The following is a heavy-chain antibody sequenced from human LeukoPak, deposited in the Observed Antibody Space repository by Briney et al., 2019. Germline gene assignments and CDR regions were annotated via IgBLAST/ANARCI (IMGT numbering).Heavy chain of an antibody. V-gene: IGHV3-30*18. Sequence: QAGGSLRLSCAASGFTFSSYGMHWVRQAPGKGLEWVAVISYDGSNKYYADSVKGRFTISRDNSENTLYLQMNSLRADDTAVYYCAKCRSLSPAAAINYWGQGTLVTVSS. CDR1: GFTFSSYG. CDR2: ISYDGSNK. J-gene: IGHJ4*02. CDR3: AKCRSLSPAAAINY. D-gene: IGHD2-2*01.